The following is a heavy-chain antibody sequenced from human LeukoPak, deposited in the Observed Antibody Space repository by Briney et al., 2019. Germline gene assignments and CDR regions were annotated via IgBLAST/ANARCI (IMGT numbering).Heavy chain of an antibody. CDR3: ARALQENYVRGSFRPLRRYFDR. CDR1: GGSISTGGYY. CDR2: IYYSGST. D-gene: IGHD3-16*02. Sequence: SETLSLTCTVSGGSISTGGYYWSWIRQHPGKGLEWIGYIYYSGSTYYNPSLESRVTISLDTSNNHFSLKLSSVTAADTAVYYCARALQENYVRGSFRPLRRYFDRWGRGTLVAVSS. J-gene: IGHJ2*01. V-gene: IGHV4-31*03.